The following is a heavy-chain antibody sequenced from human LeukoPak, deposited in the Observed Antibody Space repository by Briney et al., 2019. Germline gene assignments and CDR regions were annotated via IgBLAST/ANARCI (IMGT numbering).Heavy chain of an antibody. CDR3: TRDPIVGATAAYYYYGMDV. D-gene: IGHD1-26*01. Sequence: GGSLRLSCAASGFTFSSYAMSWVRQAPGKGLEWVSAISGSGGSTYYADSVKGRFTISRDNSKNTLYLQMNSLRAEDTAVYYCTRDPIVGATAAYYYYGMDVWGQGTTVTASS. V-gene: IGHV3-23*01. CDR2: ISGSGGST. CDR1: GFTFSSYA. J-gene: IGHJ6*02.